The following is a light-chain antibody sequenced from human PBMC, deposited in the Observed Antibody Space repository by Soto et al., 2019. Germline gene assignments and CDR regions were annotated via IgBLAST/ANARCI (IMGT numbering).Light chain of an antibody. CDR2: DTS. V-gene: IGKV3-15*01. Sequence: EVVMRQSPSTLSVSAGEGATLSCRASQGIGDTLAWYQHKPGQTPRLLIYDTSTRATGVPTRFSGSRSGAEFTLTINSRQSADFAVYYCHPYNNCPRTFGGGTKVEIK. CDR3: HPYNNCPRT. CDR1: QGIGDT. J-gene: IGKJ4*01.